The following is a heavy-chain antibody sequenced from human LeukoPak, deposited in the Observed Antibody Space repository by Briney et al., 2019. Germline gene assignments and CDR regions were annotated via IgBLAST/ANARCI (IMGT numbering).Heavy chain of an antibody. CDR2: IYPGDSDT. D-gene: IGHD1-26*01. CDR1: GYSLTSYW. CDR3: AGLWSYGSYFDY. J-gene: IGHJ4*02. V-gene: IGHV5-51*01. Sequence: GESLKIYWKGSGYSLTSYWIGWVRQMPGKGLGWMGIIYPGDSDTRYSPSFQGQVTISADKSLSTASLQWSSLKASDTAMYYCAGLWSYGSYFDYWGQGTLVTVSS.